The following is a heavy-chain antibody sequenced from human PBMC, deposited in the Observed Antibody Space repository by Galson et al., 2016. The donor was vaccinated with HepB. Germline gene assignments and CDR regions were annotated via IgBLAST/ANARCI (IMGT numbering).Heavy chain of an antibody. CDR1: GFTFSSYT. J-gene: IGHJ4*02. Sequence: SLRLSCAASGFTFSSYTMNWVRQAPGKGLEWVSYISSSGTTIYYADSVKGRFTISRDNAKNSLYLQMNSLRAEDTAVYYCAREPVRLDDLLTGPPKNPDYWGRGTLVTVSS. CDR3: AREPVRLDDLLTGPPKNPDY. V-gene: IGHV3-48*03. CDR2: ISSSGTTI. D-gene: IGHD3-9*01.